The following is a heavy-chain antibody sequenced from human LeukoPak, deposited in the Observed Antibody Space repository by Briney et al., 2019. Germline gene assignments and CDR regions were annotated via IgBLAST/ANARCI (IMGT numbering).Heavy chain of an antibody. CDR1: GGSMSSYF. CDR3: ARDSGRYCSGGSCYINWFDL. D-gene: IGHD2-15*01. Sequence: SETLSLTCTVSGGSMSSYFWSWIRQPPGKGLEWIGYIYYSGSTKYNPSLKSRVTISVDTSKNQFSLELSSVTAADTAVYYCARDSGRYCSGGSCYINWFDLWGQGTLVTVSS. J-gene: IGHJ5*02. CDR2: IYYSGST. V-gene: IGHV4-59*01.